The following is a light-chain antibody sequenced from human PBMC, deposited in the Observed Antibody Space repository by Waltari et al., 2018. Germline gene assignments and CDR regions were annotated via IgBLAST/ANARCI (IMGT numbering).Light chain of an antibody. CDR3: TSKTGTITYV. CDR1: NNDVGGYNY. J-gene: IGLJ1*01. CDR2: ALS. Sequence: QSALTQPASVSGSPGQSITISCTGTNNDVGGYNYVSWYQQYAGKAPKLMIYALSNLPSGVSNRFSGSKSGNTASLTISGLQAEDEADYYCTSKTGTITYVFGTGTKVTVL. V-gene: IGLV2-14*01.